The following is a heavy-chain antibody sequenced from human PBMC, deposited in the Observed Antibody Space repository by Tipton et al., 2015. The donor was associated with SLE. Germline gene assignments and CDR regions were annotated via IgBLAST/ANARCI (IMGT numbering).Heavy chain of an antibody. J-gene: IGHJ5*01. D-gene: IGHD1-1*01. V-gene: IGHV4-38-2*02. CDR3: ATGHFDF. Sequence: TLSLTCTVSLYSIGSGFYWDWVRQAPGKGLEWVATMRHNGSTYYNPSLRSRVAVSMDTSRNQFSLRLKSVTAADTAVYYCATGHFDFWGQGRLVTVSS. CDR2: MRHNGST. CDR1: LYSIGSGFY.